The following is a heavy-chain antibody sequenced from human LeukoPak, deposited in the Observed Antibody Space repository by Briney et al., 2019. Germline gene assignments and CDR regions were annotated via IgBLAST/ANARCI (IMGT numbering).Heavy chain of an antibody. CDR3: ARVSYRRFDS. D-gene: IGHD4-11*01. J-gene: IGHJ4*02. CDR2: VYTSGST. CDR1: GGSISSGSYY. V-gene: IGHV4-61*02. Sequence: SETLSLTCTDSGGSISSGSYYWSWIRQPAGKGLEWIGRVYTSGSTNYNPSLKSRVTISMDTSRNQFSLRLTSVTAADTAVYYCARVSYRRFDSWGQGNLVTVSS.